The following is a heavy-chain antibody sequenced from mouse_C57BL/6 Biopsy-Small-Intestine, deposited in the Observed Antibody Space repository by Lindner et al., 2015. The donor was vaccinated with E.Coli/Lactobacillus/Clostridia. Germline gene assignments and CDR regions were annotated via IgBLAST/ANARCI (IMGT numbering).Heavy chain of an antibody. CDR1: GYSFTSYY. CDR2: IYPGSGNT. J-gene: IGHJ3*01. CDR3: ARGDYDWFAY. V-gene: IGHV1-66*01. D-gene: IGHD2-4*01. Sequence: VQLQESGPELVKPGASMKISCKASGYSFTSYYIHWVKQRPGQGLEWIGWIYPGSGNTKYNEKFKGKATLTADTSSSTAYMQLGSLTSEDSAVYYCARGDYDWFAYWGQGTLVTVSA.